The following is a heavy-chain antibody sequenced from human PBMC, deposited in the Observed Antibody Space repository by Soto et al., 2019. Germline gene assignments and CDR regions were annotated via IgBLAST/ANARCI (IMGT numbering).Heavy chain of an antibody. Sequence: QEQLVESGGGVVQPGRSLRLACAASGFTFSKYGMHWVRQAPGKGLEWVAVISYDGTEKYYADSVKGRFSISRDNSKNILYLQMNSLRPEDTAVFYCAKDLASPVVYYYYAMDVWGQGTTVTVSS. CDR1: GFTFSKYG. J-gene: IGHJ6*02. D-gene: IGHD3-16*02. CDR2: ISYDGTEK. V-gene: IGHV3-30*18. CDR3: AKDLASPVVYYYYAMDV.